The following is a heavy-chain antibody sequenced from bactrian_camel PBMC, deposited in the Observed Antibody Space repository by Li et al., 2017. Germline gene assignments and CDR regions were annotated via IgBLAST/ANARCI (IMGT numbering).Heavy chain of an antibody. CDR3: AAGVSTNFGY. CDR1: GPPFSSFF. D-gene: IGHD3*01. V-gene: IGHV3-2*01. J-gene: IGHJ6*01. Sequence: GSLRLSCTASGPPFSSFFMTWVRQAPEKGLEWVATITLDGTTQYSDSVKGRFTISRDNAKSTVSLQMSNLKPEDTARYYCAAGVSTNFGYWGQGTQVTVSS. CDR2: ITLDGTTQ.